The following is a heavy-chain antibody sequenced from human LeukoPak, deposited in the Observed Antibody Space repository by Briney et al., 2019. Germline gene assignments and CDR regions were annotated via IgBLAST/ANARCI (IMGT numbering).Heavy chain of an antibody. Sequence: ASVKVSCKVSGYTLTELSMHWVRQAPGKGLEWMGGFDPEDGETIYAQKFQGRVTMTEDTSTDTAYMELSSLRSEDTAVYYCATAFSHNPHFDYWGQGTLVTVSS. CDR1: GYTLTELS. V-gene: IGHV1-24*01. J-gene: IGHJ4*02. CDR3: ATAFSHNPHFDY. CDR2: FDPEDGET. D-gene: IGHD2/OR15-2a*01.